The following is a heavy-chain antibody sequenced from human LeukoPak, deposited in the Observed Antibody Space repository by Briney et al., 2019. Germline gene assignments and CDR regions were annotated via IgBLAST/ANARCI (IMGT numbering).Heavy chain of an antibody. V-gene: IGHV4-59*01. CDR2: IYYSGST. D-gene: IGHD2-2*01. CDR1: GGSISSYY. Sequence: PSETLSLTCTVSGGSISSYYWNWIRQPPGKGLEWIGYIYYSGSTNYNPSLKSRVTISVDTSKNQFSLKLSSVTAADTAICYCAREGVVVGNFDYWGQGTLVTVSS. J-gene: IGHJ4*02. CDR3: AREGVVVGNFDY.